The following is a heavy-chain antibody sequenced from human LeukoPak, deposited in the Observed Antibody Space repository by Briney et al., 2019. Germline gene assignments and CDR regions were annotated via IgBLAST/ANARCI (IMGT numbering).Heavy chain of an antibody. CDR1: GGSFSGYY. Sequence: LSLTCAVYGGSFSGYYWSWVRQAPGKGLEWVSFIRSKAYGGTTEYAASVKGRFTISRDDSKSIAYLQMNSLKTEDTAVYYCTRVSLVAASVFFDYWGQGTLVTVSS. CDR2: IRSKAYGGTT. V-gene: IGHV3-49*04. D-gene: IGHD2-15*01. CDR3: TRVSLVAASVFFDY. J-gene: IGHJ4*02.